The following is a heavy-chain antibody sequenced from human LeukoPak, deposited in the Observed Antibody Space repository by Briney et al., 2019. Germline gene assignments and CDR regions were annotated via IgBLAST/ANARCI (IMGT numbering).Heavy chain of an antibody. Sequence: SETLSLTCTVSGGSISSYYWSWIRQPPGKGLEWIGYIYYSWSTNYNPSLKSRVTISVDTSKNQFSLKLSSVTAADTAVYYCARLRSGSYYYGMDVWGQGTTVTVSS. V-gene: IGHV4-59*08. CDR3: ARLRSGSYYYGMDV. J-gene: IGHJ6*02. D-gene: IGHD1-26*01. CDR2: IYYSWST. CDR1: GGSISSYY.